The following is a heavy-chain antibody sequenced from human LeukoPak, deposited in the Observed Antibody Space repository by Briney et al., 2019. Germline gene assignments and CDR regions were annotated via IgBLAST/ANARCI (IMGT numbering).Heavy chain of an antibody. CDR2: INAANGNT. Sequence: GASVKVSCKASGYTFTHYAIHWVRQAPGQRLEWMGWINAANGNTRYSQEFQGRVTITRDASASTVYMELSSLRSEDTAIYYCARGYCSSTTCSIDYWGQGTLVTVSS. V-gene: IGHV1-3*01. J-gene: IGHJ4*02. CDR3: ARGYCSSTTCSIDY. CDR1: GYTFTHYA. D-gene: IGHD2-2*01.